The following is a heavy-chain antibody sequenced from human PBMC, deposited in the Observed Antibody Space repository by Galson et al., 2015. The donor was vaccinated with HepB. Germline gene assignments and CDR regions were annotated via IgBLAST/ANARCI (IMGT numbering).Heavy chain of an antibody. CDR3: ARYTTMAGGAALDV. J-gene: IGHJ6*04. V-gene: IGHV3-33*01. CDR2: IWYDGSQK. CDR1: GLTFSSNG. Sequence: SLRLSCAASGLTFSSNGMHWVRQAPGKGLEWVAVIWYDGSQKYYIDSVKGRLTISRDNSKNTLYLQMNSLRAEDTAVYYCARYTTMAGGAALDVWGIGTTVTVSS. D-gene: IGHD3-10*01.